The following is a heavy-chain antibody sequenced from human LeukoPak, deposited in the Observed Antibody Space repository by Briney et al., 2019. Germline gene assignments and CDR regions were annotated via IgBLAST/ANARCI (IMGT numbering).Heavy chain of an antibody. Sequence: AGGSLRLSFAASGFTFSSYGMHWVRQAPGKGLEWVAFIRYDGSNKYYADSVKGRFTISRDNAKNSLYLQMNSLRAEDTALYYCAKVDDTGSYGDFWGQGTLVTVS. J-gene: IGHJ4*02. CDR1: GFTFSSYG. D-gene: IGHD3-9*01. V-gene: IGHV3-30*02. CDR2: IRYDGSNK. CDR3: AKVDDTGSYGDF.